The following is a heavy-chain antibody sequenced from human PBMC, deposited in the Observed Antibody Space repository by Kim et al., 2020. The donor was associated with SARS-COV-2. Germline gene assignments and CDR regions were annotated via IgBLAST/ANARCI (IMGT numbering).Heavy chain of an antibody. J-gene: IGHJ4*02. V-gene: IGHV1-69*13. CDR2: IIPIFGTA. CDR1: GGTFSSYA. D-gene: IGHD3-22*01. Sequence: SVKVSCKASGGTFSSYAISWVRQAPGQGLEWMGGIIPIFGTANYAQQFQGRLTITADESTNTAYMELSSLTPEDTAVYYCARTGHYDSSGYYCDYWGQGTLVTVPS. CDR3: ARTGHYDSSGYYCDY.